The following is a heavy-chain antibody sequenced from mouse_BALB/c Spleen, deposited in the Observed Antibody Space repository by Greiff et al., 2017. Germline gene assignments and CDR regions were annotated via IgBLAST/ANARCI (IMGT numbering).Heavy chain of an antibody. J-gene: IGHJ4*01. Sequence: EVKVVESGGGLVKPGGSLKLSCAASGFTFSSYAMSWVRQTPEKRLEWVASISSGGSTYYPDSVKGRFTISRDKARNILYLQMSSLRSEDTAMYYCAGGKGLDYWGQGTSVTVSS. D-gene: IGHD1-3*01. CDR1: GFTFSSYA. CDR3: AGGKGLDY. V-gene: IGHV5-6-5*01. CDR2: ISSGGST.